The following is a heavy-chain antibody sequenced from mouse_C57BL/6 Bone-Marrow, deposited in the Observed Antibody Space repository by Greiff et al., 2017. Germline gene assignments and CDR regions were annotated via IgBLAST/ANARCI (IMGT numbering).Heavy chain of an antibody. CDR2: IYPGSGST. J-gene: IGHJ3*01. D-gene: IGHD3-2*02. CDR1: GYTFTSYW. Sequence: VQLQESGAELVKPGASVKMSCKASGYTFTSYWITWVKQRPGQGLEWIGDIYPGSGSTNYNEKFKSKATLTVDTSSSTAYMQLSSLTSEDSAVYYCARRGSGHGFAYWGQGTLVTVSA. V-gene: IGHV1-55*01. CDR3: ARRGSGHGFAY.